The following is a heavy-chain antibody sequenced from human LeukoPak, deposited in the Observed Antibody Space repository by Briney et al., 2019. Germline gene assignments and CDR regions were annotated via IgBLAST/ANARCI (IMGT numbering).Heavy chain of an antibody. V-gene: IGHV3-23*01. D-gene: IGHD3-3*01. CDR2: ISNSGDSI. Sequence: GGSLRLSCAASGFTFSTYAMSWVRQAPGKGLEWVSSISNSGDSIFYADSVKGRFTISRDSSKKTLYLQMNSLRAEDTALYYCARDFCLSYWGQGTLVTVSS. CDR1: GFTFSTYA. CDR3: ARDFCLSY. J-gene: IGHJ4*02.